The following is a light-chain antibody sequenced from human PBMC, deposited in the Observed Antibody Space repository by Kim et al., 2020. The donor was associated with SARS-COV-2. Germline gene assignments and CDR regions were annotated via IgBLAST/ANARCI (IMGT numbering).Light chain of an antibody. CDR2: QDT. V-gene: IGLV3-1*01. Sequence: VSPGQTATITCSGDKMGDKYVCWYQQKPGQSPVLVIYQDTKRPSGIPERFSGSNSGNTATLTISGTQALDEADYYCQAWDSSTKGVFGGGTQLTVL. J-gene: IGLJ3*02. CDR3: QAWDSSTKGV. CDR1: KMGDKY.